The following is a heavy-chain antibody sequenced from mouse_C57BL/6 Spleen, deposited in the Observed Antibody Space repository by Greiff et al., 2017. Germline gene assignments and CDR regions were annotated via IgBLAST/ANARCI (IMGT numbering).Heavy chain of an antibody. CDR3: ARESIITTVVADAMDY. J-gene: IGHJ4*01. CDR1: GYSITSGYY. D-gene: IGHD1-1*01. Sequence: EVKLVESGPGLVKPSQSLSLTCSVTGYSITSGYYWNWIRQFPGNKLEWMGYISYDGSNNYNPSLKNRISITRDTSKNQFFLKLNSVTTEDTATYYCARESIITTVVADAMDYWGQGTSVTVSS. V-gene: IGHV3-6*01. CDR2: ISYDGSN.